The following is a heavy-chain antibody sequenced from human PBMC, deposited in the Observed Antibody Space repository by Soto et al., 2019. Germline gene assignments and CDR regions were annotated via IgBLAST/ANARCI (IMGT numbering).Heavy chain of an antibody. CDR3: AREDRNWNYAYGMDV. CDR2: IWYDGSNK. V-gene: IGHV3-33*01. J-gene: IGHJ6*02. D-gene: IGHD1-7*01. Sequence: ESGGGVVQPGRSLRLSCAASGFTFSSYGMHWVRQAPGKGLEWVAVIWYDGSNKYYADSVKGRFTISRDNSKNTLYLQMNSLRAEDTAVYYCAREDRNWNYAYGMDVWGQGTTVTVSS. CDR1: GFTFSSYG.